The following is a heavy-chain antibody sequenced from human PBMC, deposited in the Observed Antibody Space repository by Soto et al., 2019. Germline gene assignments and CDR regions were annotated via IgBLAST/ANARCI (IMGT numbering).Heavy chain of an antibody. V-gene: IGHV2-5*02. CDR3: TYVYYNSGRWDA. J-gene: IGHJ5*02. D-gene: IGHD3-10*01. CDR2: IYWDDDK. CDR1: GFSLSTSAVG. Sequence: ITLKESGPTLVKPTQTLTLTCTFSGFSLSTSAVGVGCIRQPPGKALEWLALIYWDDDKRYSPSLKTRLTINKDTSKNQVVLTMTNMDPVDTATYYCTYVYYNSGRWDAWGQGTLVTFSS.